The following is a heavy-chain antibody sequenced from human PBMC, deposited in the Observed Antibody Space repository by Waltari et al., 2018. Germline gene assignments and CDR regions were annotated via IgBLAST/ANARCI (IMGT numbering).Heavy chain of an antibody. CDR1: GYSISRGYY. D-gene: IGHD6-25*01. V-gene: IGHV4-38-2*01. Sequence: QVQLQESGPGLVKPSETLSLTCAVSGYSISRGYYWSWIRQPPGEGLEWIGCMHHSGTTDYNPSLKSRVTISVDTSKNQFSLKLSSVTAADTAVYYCARRVSTGWQYNYFDYWGQGTPVTVSS. CDR2: MHHSGTT. CDR3: ARRVSTGWQYNYFDY. J-gene: IGHJ4*02.